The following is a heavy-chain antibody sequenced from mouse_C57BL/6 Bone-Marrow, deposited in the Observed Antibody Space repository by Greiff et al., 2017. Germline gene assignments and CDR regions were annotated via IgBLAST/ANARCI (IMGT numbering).Heavy chain of an antibody. CDR2: IYPGSGNT. V-gene: IGHV1-76*01. CDR1: GYTFTDYY. D-gene: IGHD1-1*02. CDR3: ARWCAMDY. J-gene: IGHJ4*01. Sequence: QVQLQQSGAELVRPGASVKLSCKASGYTFTDYYINWVKQRPGQGLEWIARIYPGSGNTYYNEKFKGKATLTAEKSSSTAYMQLSSLTSEDSAVYFCARWCAMDYWGQGTSVTVSS.